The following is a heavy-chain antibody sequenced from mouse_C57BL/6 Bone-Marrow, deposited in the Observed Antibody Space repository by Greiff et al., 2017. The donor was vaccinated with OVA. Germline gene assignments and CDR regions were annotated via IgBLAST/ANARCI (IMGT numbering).Heavy chain of an antibody. D-gene: IGHD1-1*01. CDR3: ARQFITRYFDY. CDR2: IDPANGNT. V-gene: IGHV14-3*01. Sequence: VHVKQSVAELVRPGASVKLSCTASGFNIKNTYMHWVKQRPEQGLEWIGRIDPANGNTKYAPKFQGKATITADTSSNTAYLQLSSLTSEDTSIYYWARQFITRYFDYWGQGTTLTVSS. CDR1: GFNIKNTY. J-gene: IGHJ2*01.